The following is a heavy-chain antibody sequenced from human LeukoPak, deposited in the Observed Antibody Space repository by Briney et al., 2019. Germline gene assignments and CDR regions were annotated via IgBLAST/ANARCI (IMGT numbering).Heavy chain of an antibody. J-gene: IGHJ5*02. V-gene: IGHV4-38-2*02. Sequence: PSETLPLTCTVSGYSISSGYYWGWIRPPPGKGLEWIGSIYYSGSTFYNPCLKSRGTISVDTSKNQFSLKLSSVTAADTAVYYCASATVVPAAIYWFDPWGQGTLVTVSS. CDR2: IYYSGST. CDR1: GYSISSGYY. D-gene: IGHD2-2*01. CDR3: ASATVVPAAIYWFDP.